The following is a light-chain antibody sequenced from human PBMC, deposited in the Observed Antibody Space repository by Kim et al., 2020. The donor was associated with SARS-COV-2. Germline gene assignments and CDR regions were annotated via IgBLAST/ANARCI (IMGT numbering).Light chain of an antibody. CDR3: SSYVGGLTFYYV. V-gene: IGLV2-11*01. J-gene: IGLJ1*01. CDR2: DVD. CDR1: NDDVGGYKY. Sequence: QSALTQPPSVSGSRGQSVTITCTGTNDDVGGYKYVAWYQQRPDNAPKVIIYDVDKWPSGVPGRFSGSKFGNTASLTISGLQDEDEGDYYCSSYVGGLTFYYVSGIGTKVTVL.